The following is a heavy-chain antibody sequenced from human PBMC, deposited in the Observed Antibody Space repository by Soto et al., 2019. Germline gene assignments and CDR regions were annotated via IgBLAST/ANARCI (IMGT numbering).Heavy chain of an antibody. D-gene: IGHD3-9*01. CDR3: AKRGPGLSGNYYYYYGMDV. J-gene: IGHJ6*02. CDR2: ISGSGGST. V-gene: IGHV3-23*01. Sequence: EVQLLESGGGLVQPGGSLRLSCAASGFTFSSYAMSWVRQAPGKGLEWVSAISGSGGSTYYADSVKGRFTISRDNSKNTLYLQMNSLRAEDTAVYYCAKRGPGLSGNYYYYYGMDVWGQGTTVTVSS. CDR1: GFTFSSYA.